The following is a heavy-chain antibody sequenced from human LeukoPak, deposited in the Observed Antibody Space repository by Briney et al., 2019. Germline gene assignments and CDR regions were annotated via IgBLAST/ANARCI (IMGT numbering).Heavy chain of an antibody. CDR3: TRGLLPGY. Sequence: GGSLRLSCTASGFTFVDYAMTWVRQAPGKGLEWVGFIRSNPYSGTTEYAASVKGRFTISRDDSKSIAYLQMNSLKTEDTAVYYCTRGLLPGYWGQGTLVTVSS. J-gene: IGHJ4*02. D-gene: IGHD2/OR15-2a*01. CDR2: IRSNPYSGTT. CDR1: GFTFVDYA. V-gene: IGHV3-49*04.